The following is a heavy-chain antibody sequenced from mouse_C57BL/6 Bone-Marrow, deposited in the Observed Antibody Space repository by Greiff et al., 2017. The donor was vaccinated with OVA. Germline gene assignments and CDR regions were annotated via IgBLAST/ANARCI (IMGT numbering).Heavy chain of an antibody. CDR2: INPSSGYT. CDR3: ARVSNYGGYYAMDY. D-gene: IGHD2-5*01. Sequence: VQLQESGAELARPGASVKMSCKASGYTFTSYTMHWVKQRPGQGLEWIGYINPSSGYTKYNQKFKDKATLTADKSSSTAYMQLSSLTSEDSAVYYCARVSNYGGYYAMDYWGQGTSVTVSS. J-gene: IGHJ4*01. V-gene: IGHV1-4*01. CDR1: GYTFTSYT.